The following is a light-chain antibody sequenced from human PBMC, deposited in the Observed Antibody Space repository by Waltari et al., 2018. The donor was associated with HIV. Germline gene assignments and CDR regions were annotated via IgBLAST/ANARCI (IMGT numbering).Light chain of an antibody. J-gene: IGKJ3*01. CDR3: QQLNSYPPGVT. V-gene: IGKV1-9*01. Sequence: DIQLPQSPSFLSASVGDRITITCRASQGISSYLAWYQQKPGKAPKLLIYAASTLQSGVPSRFSGSGSGTEFTLTISSLQPEDFATYYCQQLNSYPPGVTFGPGTKVDIK. CDR2: AAS. CDR1: QGISSY.